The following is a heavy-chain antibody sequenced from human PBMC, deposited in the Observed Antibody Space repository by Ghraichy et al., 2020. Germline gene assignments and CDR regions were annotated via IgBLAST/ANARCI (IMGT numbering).Heavy chain of an antibody. Sequence: GGSLRLSCAASGFTFSSYAMSWVRQAPGKGLEWVSAISGSGGSTYYADSVKGRFTISRDNSKNTLYLQMNSLRAEDTAVYYCAKMYYYDSSGYSYFDYWGQGTLVTVSS. D-gene: IGHD3-22*01. CDR2: ISGSGGST. J-gene: IGHJ4*02. CDR3: AKMYYYDSSGYSYFDY. V-gene: IGHV3-23*01. CDR1: GFTFSSYA.